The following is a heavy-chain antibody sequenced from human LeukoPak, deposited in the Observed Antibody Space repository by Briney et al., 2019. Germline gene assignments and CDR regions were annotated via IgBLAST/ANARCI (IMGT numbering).Heavy chain of an antibody. CDR1: GGSISSGGYY. CDR3: ARVTNAYQFDY. D-gene: IGHD4-11*01. Sequence: PSETLSLTCTVSGGSISSGGYYWSWIRQPPGKGLEWIGYIYYSGSTNYNPSLKSRVTISVDTSKNQFSLKLSSVTAADTAVYYCARVTNAYQFDYWGQGTLVTVSS. CDR2: IYYSGST. J-gene: IGHJ4*02. V-gene: IGHV4-61*08.